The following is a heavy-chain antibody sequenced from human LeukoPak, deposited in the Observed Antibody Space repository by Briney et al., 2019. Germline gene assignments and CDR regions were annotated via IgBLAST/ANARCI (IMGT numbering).Heavy chain of an antibody. V-gene: IGHV4-61*01. CDR1: DGSISSSISPYS. D-gene: IGHD4-17*01. Sequence: SETLSLTCTVSDGSISSSISPYSWSWIRQPPGKGLEWIAYIFLSGSTNYNLSLKSQVTISLDTSQSQFSLRLSSVTDADTAVYYCARGSYVDYSKYYFDIWGQGTLVAVSS. CDR3: ARGSYVDYSKYYFDI. J-gene: IGHJ4*02. CDR2: IFLSGST.